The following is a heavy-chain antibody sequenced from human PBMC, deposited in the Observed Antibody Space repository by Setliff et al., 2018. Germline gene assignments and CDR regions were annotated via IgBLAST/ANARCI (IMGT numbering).Heavy chain of an antibody. J-gene: IGHJ6*02. CDR3: ARDQWVRSPPLSFSYGMDV. Sequence: SETLSLTCAVSGYSISSGFSWVWIRQSPGKGLEWIGRILFSGDTYYNPSLNSRVTISADTSKNQFSLNLSSVTAADTAVYYCARDQWVRSPPLSFSYGMDVWGQGTTVTVSS. CDR1: GYSISSGFS. CDR2: ILFSGDT. D-gene: IGHD5-12*01. V-gene: IGHV4-38-2*02.